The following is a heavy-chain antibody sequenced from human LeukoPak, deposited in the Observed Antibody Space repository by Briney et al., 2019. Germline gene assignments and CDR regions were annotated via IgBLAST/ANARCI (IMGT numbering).Heavy chain of an antibody. J-gene: IGHJ6*03. Sequence: ASVKVSCKSSGYTFTGYYMHWVRQAPGQGLEWMGWINPNRGGTNYAQKFQDRVTMTRDTSISTVYIELSRLRSDDTAVYYCARDLGWELPYYYYYMDVWGKGTTVTVSS. CDR3: ARDLGWELPYYYYYMDV. V-gene: IGHV1-2*02. CDR1: GYTFTGYY. D-gene: IGHD1-26*01. CDR2: INPNRGGT.